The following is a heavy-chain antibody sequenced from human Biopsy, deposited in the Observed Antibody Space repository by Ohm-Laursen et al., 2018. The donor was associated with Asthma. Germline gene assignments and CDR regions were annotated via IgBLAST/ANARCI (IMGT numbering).Heavy chain of an antibody. CDR2: SSYSGFR. CDR3: ARDQGDSKFDY. V-gene: IGHV4-59*07. Sequence: SDTLSLTCIFSGGSINSDYWSWIRQPPGKGLEWIGLSSYSGFRKYNPSLKSRVTISVDTSKNQLSLNLTSVIAADTAVYYCARDQGDSKFDYWGQGILVTVSS. D-gene: IGHD3-16*01. CDR1: GGSINSDY. J-gene: IGHJ4*02.